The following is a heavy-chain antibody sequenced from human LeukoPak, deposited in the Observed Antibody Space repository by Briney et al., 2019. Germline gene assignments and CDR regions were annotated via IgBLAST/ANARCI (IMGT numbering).Heavy chain of an antibody. CDR2: ISAYNGNT. D-gene: IGHD3-22*01. CDR1: GYTSTGYG. CDR3: ASGGRGYYYDISGYFDY. V-gene: IGHV1-18*01. Sequence: GASVKVSCKASGYTSTGYGISWVRQAPGQGLEWMGWISAYNGNTNYAQKLQGRVTMTTDTSTSTAYMELRSLRSDDTAVYYCASGGRGYYYDISGYFDYWGQGTLVSASS. J-gene: IGHJ4*02.